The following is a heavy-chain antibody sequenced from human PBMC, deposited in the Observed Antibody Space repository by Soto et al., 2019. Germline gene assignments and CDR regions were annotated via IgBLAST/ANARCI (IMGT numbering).Heavy chain of an antibody. Sequence: PVGSLRLSCAASGFTFSSYWMHWVRQSPGKGLVWVSRINSDGSSTSYADSVKGRFTISRDNAKNTLYLQMNSLRAEDTAVYYCAAAALGYCSGGSCSQSPYYYGMEVWGQGTTVTVSS. J-gene: IGHJ6*02. CDR3: AAAALGYCSGGSCSQSPYYYGMEV. D-gene: IGHD2-15*01. CDR1: GFTFSSYW. CDR2: INSDGSST. V-gene: IGHV3-74*01.